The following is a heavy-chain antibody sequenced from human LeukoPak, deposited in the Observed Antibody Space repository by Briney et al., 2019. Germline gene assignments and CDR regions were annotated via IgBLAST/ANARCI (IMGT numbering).Heavy chain of an antibody. CDR1: GGSISSNNYY. CDR3: ARPGYYYDSSGYHYRDY. D-gene: IGHD3-22*01. Sequence: SETLSLTCTVAGGSISSNNYYWGWVRQPPGRGLEWIGSIYYSGSTSYNPSLKSRVTMSVDTSKNQFSLKLSSVTAADTAVYYCARPGYYYDSSGYHYRDYWGQGTLVTVSS. J-gene: IGHJ4*02. CDR2: IYYSGST. V-gene: IGHV4-39*01.